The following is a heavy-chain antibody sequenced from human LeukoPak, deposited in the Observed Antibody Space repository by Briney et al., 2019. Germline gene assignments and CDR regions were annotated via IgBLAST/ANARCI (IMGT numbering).Heavy chain of an antibody. J-gene: IGHJ4*02. CDR1: GFTFSSIS. CDR2: TSSSGKYL. CDR3: ARDLGARISCYSH. D-gene: IGHD2-15*01. V-gene: IGHV3-21*01. Sequence: GGSLRLSCSASGFTFSSISMDSVPQTPREGLEWVSSTSSSGKYLYHADSMKGRFTVPRDNDKDSLSLQMSGLRAEDTAIYYCARDLGARISCYSHWGQGTLVSVSS.